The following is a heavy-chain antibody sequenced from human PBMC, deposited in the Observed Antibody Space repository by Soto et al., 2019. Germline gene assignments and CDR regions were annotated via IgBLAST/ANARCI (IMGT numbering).Heavy chain of an antibody. CDR3: ASEINSAAPGEGGFDY. J-gene: IGHJ4*02. D-gene: IGHD3-16*01. CDR1: GYTFTSYA. Sequence: GASVKVSCKASGYTFTSYAMHWVRQAPGQRLEWMGWINAGNGNTKYSQKFQGRVTITRDTSASTAYMELSSLRSEDTAVYYCASEINSAAPGEGGFDYWGQGTLVTVSS. V-gene: IGHV1-3*01. CDR2: INAGNGNT.